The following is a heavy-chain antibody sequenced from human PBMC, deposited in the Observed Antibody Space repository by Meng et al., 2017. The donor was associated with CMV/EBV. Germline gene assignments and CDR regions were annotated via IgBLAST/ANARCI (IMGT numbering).Heavy chain of an antibody. D-gene: IGHD6-19*01. CDR3: ARDQYEVYSSGWFTSYNWFDP. CDR1: GYTFTGYY. CDR2: IIPIFGTA. V-gene: IGHV1-69*05. Sequence: SVKVSCKASGYTFTGYYMHWVRQAPGQGLEWMGGIIPIFGTANYAQKFQGRVTITTDESTSTAYMELSSLRSEDTAVYYCARDQYEVYSSGWFTSYNWFDPWGQGTLVTVSS. J-gene: IGHJ5*02.